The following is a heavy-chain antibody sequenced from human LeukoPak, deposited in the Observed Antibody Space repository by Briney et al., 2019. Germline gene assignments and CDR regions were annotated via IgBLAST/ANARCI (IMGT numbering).Heavy chain of an antibody. CDR2: SIPIFCTA. D-gene: IGHD6-19*01. V-gene: IGHV1-69*01. CDR1: RWSFRHYA. CDR3: ARGRVAGTLGVYYYYGMDV. Sequence: SAVPVSRQRCRWSFRHYALLGLGPPAAREVAWMGGSIPIFCTANYAQKFQGRVTITADESTSTAYMELSSLRSEDTAVYYCARGRVAGTLGVYYYYGMDVWGQGTTVTVSS. J-gene: IGHJ6*02.